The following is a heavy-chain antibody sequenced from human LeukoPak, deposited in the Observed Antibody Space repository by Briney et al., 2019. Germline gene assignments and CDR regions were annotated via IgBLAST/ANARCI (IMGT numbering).Heavy chain of an antibody. CDR3: ASRTYNWTYNWFDP. CDR2: FDPEDGET. J-gene: IGHJ5*02. V-gene: IGHV1-24*01. Sequence: ASVKVSCKVSGYTLTELSMHWVRQAPGKGLEWMGGFDPEDGETIYAQKFQGRVTMTEDTSTDTAYMELSSLRSEDTAVYYCASRTYNWTYNWFDPWGQGTLVTVSS. CDR1: GYTLTELS. D-gene: IGHD1-1*01.